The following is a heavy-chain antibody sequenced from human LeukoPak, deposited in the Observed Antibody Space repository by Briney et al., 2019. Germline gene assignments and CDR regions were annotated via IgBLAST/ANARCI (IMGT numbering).Heavy chain of an antibody. D-gene: IGHD3-10*01. CDR3: ARGPPRGRFGELSFDY. CDR1: GGSIGSGSYY. J-gene: IGHJ4*02. V-gene: IGHV4-61*02. CDR2: IYTSGST. Sequence: PSETLSLTCTVSGGSIGSGSYYWSWIRQPAAKGLEWIGRIYTSGSTNYNPSLKSRVTISVDTSKNQFSLKLSSVTAADTAVYYCARGPPRGRFGELSFDYWGQGTLVTVSS.